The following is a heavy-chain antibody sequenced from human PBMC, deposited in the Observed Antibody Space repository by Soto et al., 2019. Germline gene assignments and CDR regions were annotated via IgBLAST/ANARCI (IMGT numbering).Heavy chain of an antibody. CDR3: ARENPGEQLVWGNFGP. Sequence: GESLKISCAASGFTFSSYSMNWVRQAPGKGLEWVSYISSSSSTIYYADSVKGRFTISRDNAKNSLYLQMNSLRDEDTAVYYCARENPGEQLVWGNFGPWGQGTLVTVSS. D-gene: IGHD6-6*01. CDR2: ISSSSSTI. J-gene: IGHJ5*02. CDR1: GFTFSSYS. V-gene: IGHV3-48*02.